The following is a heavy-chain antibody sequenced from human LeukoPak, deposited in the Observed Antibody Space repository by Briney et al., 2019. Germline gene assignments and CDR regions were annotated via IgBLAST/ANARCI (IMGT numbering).Heavy chain of an antibody. CDR3: ATDLG. V-gene: IGHV3-74*01. J-gene: IGHJ4*02. CDR2: VEHDGSRT. Sequence: PGGSLRLSCAASGFTFTSYWMHWVRQPPGKGLVWVSRVEHDGSRTAYADSVTGRFTTSRDNARNMVYLQMNSLRAEDTAVYYCATDLGWGQGTLVTVSS. CDR1: GFTFTSYW.